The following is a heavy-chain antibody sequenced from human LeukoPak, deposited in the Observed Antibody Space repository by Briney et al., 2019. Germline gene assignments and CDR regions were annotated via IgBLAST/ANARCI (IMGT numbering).Heavy chain of an antibody. D-gene: IGHD2-2*02. J-gene: IGHJ4*02. V-gene: IGHV3-15*01. CDR3: TTGNEEVVVPAAIRYNDY. Sequence: GGSLRLSCAASGFPFRNAWMSWVRQAPGKGLEWVGRIKSKTDGGTTDYAAPVKGRFTISRDDSKNTLYLQMNSLKTEDTAVYYCTTGNEEVVVPAAIRYNDYWGQGTLVTVSS. CDR2: IKSKTDGGTT. CDR1: GFPFRNAW.